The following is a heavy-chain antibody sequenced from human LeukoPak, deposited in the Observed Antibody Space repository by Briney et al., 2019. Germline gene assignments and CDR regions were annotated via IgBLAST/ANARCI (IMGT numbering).Heavy chain of an antibody. D-gene: IGHD3-3*01. CDR3: ARGSRFGVVKRDAFDI. J-gene: IGHJ3*02. Sequence: GGSLRLSCAASGFTFSRYSMNWVRQAPGKGLEWVSSISISSSYIYYTDSVKGRFTISRDNAKNSLYLQMNSLRAEDTAVYYCARGSRFGVVKRDAFDIWGQGTMVTVSS. CDR2: ISISSSYI. CDR1: GFTFSRYS. V-gene: IGHV3-21*01.